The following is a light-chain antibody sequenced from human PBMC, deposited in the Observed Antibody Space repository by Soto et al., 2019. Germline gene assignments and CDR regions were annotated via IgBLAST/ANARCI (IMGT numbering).Light chain of an antibody. CDR2: DVS. CDR3: CSYAGSYTFI. V-gene: IGLV2-11*01. Sequence: QSALTQPRSVSGSPGQSVTISCTGTSSDVGGYNYVSWYQQHPGKAPKLMIYDVSKRPSGVPDRFSGSKSGNTASLTISGLQAEAEADYYCCSYAGSYTFIFGGGTKLTVL. J-gene: IGLJ2*01. CDR1: SSDVGGYNY.